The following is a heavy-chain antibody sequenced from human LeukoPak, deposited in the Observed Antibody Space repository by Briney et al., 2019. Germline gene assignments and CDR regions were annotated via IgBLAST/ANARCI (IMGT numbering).Heavy chain of an antibody. J-gene: IGHJ3*02. Sequence: GGSLRLSCAASGFTFSSYSMNWVRQAPGKGLEWVSYISSSSSTIYYADSVKGRFTISRDNAKNSLYLQMNSLRAEDTAVYYCARERDYDFWSGYPDDALDIWGQGTMVTVSS. V-gene: IGHV3-48*04. CDR3: ARERDYDFWSGYPDDALDI. D-gene: IGHD3-3*01. CDR2: ISSSSSTI. CDR1: GFTFSSYS.